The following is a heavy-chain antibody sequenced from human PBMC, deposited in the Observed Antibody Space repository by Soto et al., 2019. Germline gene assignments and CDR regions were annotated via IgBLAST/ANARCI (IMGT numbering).Heavy chain of an antibody. J-gene: IGHJ5*02. CDR1: GGSISSGGYY. CDR2: IYYSGCT. CDR3: ARSSVIIRAIRWFDP. Sequence: QVQLQESGPGLVKPSQTLSLTCTVSGGSISSGGYYWGWIRQHPGKGLVWIGYIYYSGCTYYNPSLKSRVTISVDTSKNQFSLKLSSVSAADTAVYYCARSSVIIRAIRWFDPWGQGTLVTVSS. D-gene: IGHD3-3*01. V-gene: IGHV4-31*03.